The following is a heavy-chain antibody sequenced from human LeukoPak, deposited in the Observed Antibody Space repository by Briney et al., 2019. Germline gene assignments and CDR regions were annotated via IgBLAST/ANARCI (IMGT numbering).Heavy chain of an antibody. CDR2: IYYSGST. D-gene: IGHD6-6*01. J-gene: IGHJ5*02. CDR1: GGSVSSSSYY. CDR3: ARHGPLPCYSSSSGWFDP. Sequence: TSETLSLTCTVSGGSVSSSSYYWVWIRQPPGKGLEWIAFIYYSGSTYYNPSLKSRVTISVDTSKNQFSLKLSSVTASDTSVYYCARHGPLPCYSSSSGWFDPWGQGTLVTVSS. V-gene: IGHV4-39*01.